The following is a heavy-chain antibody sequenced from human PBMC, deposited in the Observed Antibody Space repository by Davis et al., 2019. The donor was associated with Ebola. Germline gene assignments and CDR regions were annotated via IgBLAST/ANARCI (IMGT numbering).Heavy chain of an antibody. CDR1: GGSISSGGYY. CDR2: IYYSGST. V-gene: IGHV4-31*03. D-gene: IGHD6-6*01. Sequence: SETLSLTCTVSGGSISSGGYYWSWIRQHPGKGLEWIGYIYYSGSTYYNPSLKSRVTISVDMSKNQFSLKLSSVTAADTAVYYCAGYSSSSSDLYYYYGMDVWGQGTTVTVSS. J-gene: IGHJ6*02. CDR3: AGYSSSSSDLYYYYGMDV.